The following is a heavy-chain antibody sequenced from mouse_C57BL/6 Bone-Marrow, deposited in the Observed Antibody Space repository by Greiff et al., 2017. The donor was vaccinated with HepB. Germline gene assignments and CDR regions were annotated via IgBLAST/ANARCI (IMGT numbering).Heavy chain of an antibody. J-gene: IGHJ3*01. Sequence: GGGLVQPKGSLKLSCAASGFRFNTYAMNWVRQAPGKGLEWVARIRSKSNNYATYYADSVKDRFTISRDDSESMLYLQMNNLKTEDTAMYYCVRHYAGAWFAYWGQGTLVTVSA. CDR2: IRSKSNNYAT. D-gene: IGHD2-12*01. CDR3: VRHYAGAWFAY. V-gene: IGHV10-1*01. CDR1: GFRFNTYA.